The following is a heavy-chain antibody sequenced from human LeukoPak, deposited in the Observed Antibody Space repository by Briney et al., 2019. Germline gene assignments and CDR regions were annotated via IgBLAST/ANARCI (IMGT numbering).Heavy chain of an antibody. CDR3: AKDMVQWLVRSFFDY. CDR2: ISGSGGGT. D-gene: IGHD6-19*01. V-gene: IGHV3-23*01. CDR1: GFTFSSYA. Sequence: DPGGSLRLSCAASGFTFSSYAMSWVRQAPGKGLEWVSAISGSGGGTYYADSVKGRFTISRDNSKNTLYLQMNSLRAEDTAVYYCAKDMVQWLVRSFFDYWGQGTLVTVSS. J-gene: IGHJ4*02.